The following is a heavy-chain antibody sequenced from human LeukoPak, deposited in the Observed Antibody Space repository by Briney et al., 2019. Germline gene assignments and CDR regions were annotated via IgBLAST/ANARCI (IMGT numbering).Heavy chain of an antibody. V-gene: IGHV3-21*01. Sequence: GGSLRLSCAASGFTFSRYSMNWVRQAPGKGLEWVSSISSSSSYIYYADSVKGRFTISRDNAKNSLYLQMNSLRAEDTAVYYCARDPTAMVDYWGQGTLVTVSS. J-gene: IGHJ4*02. CDR1: GFTFSRYS. CDR2: ISSSSSYI. D-gene: IGHD5-18*01. CDR3: ARDPTAMVDY.